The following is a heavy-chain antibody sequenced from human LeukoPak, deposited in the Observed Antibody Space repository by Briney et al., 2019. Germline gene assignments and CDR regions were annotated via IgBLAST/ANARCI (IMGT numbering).Heavy chain of an antibody. Sequence: GRSLRLSCAASGFTFSSYGMHWVRQAPGKGLEWVAVISYDGSNKYYADSVKGRFTISRDNSKNTLYLQMNSLRAEDTAVYYCVKDSQHYYGSGSYYKNGPYFDYWGQGTLVTVSS. D-gene: IGHD3-10*01. CDR1: GFTFSSYG. CDR3: VKDSQHYYGSGSYYKNGPYFDY. V-gene: IGHV3-30*18. CDR2: ISYDGSNK. J-gene: IGHJ4*02.